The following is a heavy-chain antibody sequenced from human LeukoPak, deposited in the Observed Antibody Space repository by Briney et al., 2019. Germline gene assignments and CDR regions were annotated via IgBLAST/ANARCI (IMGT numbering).Heavy chain of an antibody. J-gene: IGHJ4*02. CDR3: ARDLGDGTPFAY. V-gene: IGHV3-74*01. CDR2: ITSDGSST. CDR1: GFTFSSFW. D-gene: IGHD1-7*01. Sequence: SGGSLRLSCAASGFTFSSFWMHWVRQPPGKGLAWVSRITSDGSSTRSADSVKGRFTTSRDNAKNTLYLQLNSLRVEDTATYFCARDLGDGTPFAYWGQGTLVTVSS.